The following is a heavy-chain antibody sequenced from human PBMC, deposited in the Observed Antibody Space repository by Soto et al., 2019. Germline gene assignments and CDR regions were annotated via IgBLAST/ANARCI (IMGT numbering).Heavy chain of an antibody. CDR1: GFTFSSHA. CDR2: ISGSGSNT. J-gene: IGHJ4*02. V-gene: IGHV3-23*01. Sequence: EVQLLESGGGLVQPGGSLRLSCAASGFTFSSHAMSWVRQAPGKGLEWVSGISGSGSNTYYADSVKGRFTISRDNSKNTQYLQMNSLRAEDTAVYFCAKRFPIFGVDKLSPDVDHWGQGTLVTVSS. D-gene: IGHD3-3*01. CDR3: AKRFPIFGVDKLSPDVDH.